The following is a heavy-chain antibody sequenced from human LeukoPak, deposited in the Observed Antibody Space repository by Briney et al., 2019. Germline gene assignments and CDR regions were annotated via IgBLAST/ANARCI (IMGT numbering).Heavy chain of an antibody. CDR3: AKGRWYYFDY. J-gene: IGHJ4*02. V-gene: IGHV3-30*18. Sequence: GESLRLSCAASGFLFSNYAMHWVRQAPGRGLEWVAVISYDGKNKFYANSVKGRFTISRDNSKSTLYLQMNSLRAEDTAVYYCAKGRWYYFDYWGQGTLVTVSS. CDR1: GFLFSNYA. CDR2: ISYDGKNK. D-gene: IGHD2-15*01.